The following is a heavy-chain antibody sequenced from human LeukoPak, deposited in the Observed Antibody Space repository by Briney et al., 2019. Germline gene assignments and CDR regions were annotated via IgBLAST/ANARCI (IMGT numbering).Heavy chain of an antibody. Sequence: GGSLRLSCAASGFTFSGSAMHWVRQASGKGLEWVGRIRSKANSYATAYAASVKGRFTISRDDSKNTAYLQMNSLKTEDTAVYYCTRHVDSSSWYYYYYGMDVWGQGTTVTVSS. CDR2: IRSKANSYAT. CDR3: TRHVDSSSWYYYYYGMDV. CDR1: GFTFSGSA. V-gene: IGHV3-73*01. D-gene: IGHD6-13*01. J-gene: IGHJ6*02.